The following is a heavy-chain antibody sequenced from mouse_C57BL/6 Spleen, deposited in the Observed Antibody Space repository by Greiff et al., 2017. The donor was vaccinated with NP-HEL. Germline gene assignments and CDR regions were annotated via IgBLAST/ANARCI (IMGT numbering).Heavy chain of an antibody. CDR1: GYTFTDYY. V-gene: IGHV1-26*01. J-gene: IGHJ2*01. CDR2: INPNNGGT. Sequence: VQLQQSGPELVKPGASVKISCKASGYTFTDYYMNWVKQSHGKSLEWIGDINPNNGGTSYNQKFKGKATLTVDKSSSTAYMELRSLTSEDSAVYYCAREDGNYVDYWGQGTTLTVSS. D-gene: IGHD2-1*01. CDR3: AREDGNYVDY.